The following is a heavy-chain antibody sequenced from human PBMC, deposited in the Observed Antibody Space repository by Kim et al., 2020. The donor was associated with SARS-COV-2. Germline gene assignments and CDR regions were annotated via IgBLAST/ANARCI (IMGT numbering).Heavy chain of an antibody. J-gene: IGHJ5*02. CDR2: INHSGST. CDR1: GGSFSGYY. V-gene: IGHV4-34*01. D-gene: IGHD2-21*01. CDR3: ARGSHIVVGRNVPSGFDP. Sequence: SETLSLTCAVYGGSFSGYYWSWIRQPPGKGLEWIGEINHSGSTNYNPSLKSRVTISVDTSKNQFSLKLSSVTAADTAVYYCARGSHIVVGRNVPSGFDPWGQGTLVTVSS.